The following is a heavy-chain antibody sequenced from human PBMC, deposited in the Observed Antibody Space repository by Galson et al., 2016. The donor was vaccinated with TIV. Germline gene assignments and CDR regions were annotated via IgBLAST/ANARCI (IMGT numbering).Heavy chain of an antibody. J-gene: IGHJ3*01. V-gene: IGHV3-23*01. CDR2: ISLSGDNT. Sequence: SLRLSCAASGFSFSDYTMTWVRQAPGKRLEWVSAISLSGDNTYYADSVKGRFTISRDNHKNTLFLQMNSLRVEDTALYHCAKPLAPKGWLNDAFDLWGQGTMVAVS. CDR3: AKPLAPKGWLNDAFDL. D-gene: IGHD6-19*01. CDR1: GFSFSDYT.